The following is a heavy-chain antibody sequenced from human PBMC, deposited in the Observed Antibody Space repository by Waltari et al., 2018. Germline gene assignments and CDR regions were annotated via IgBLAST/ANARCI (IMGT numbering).Heavy chain of an antibody. CDR1: GFPFSRYW. Sequence: EVQLVESGGGLVQPGGSLRLSCAASGFPFSRYWMHWVRQAPGKGLVWVSRINSDGSSTSYADSVKGRFTISRDNAKNTLYLQMNSLRAEDTAVYYCARDWLADYGGNPGLDYWGQGTLVTVSS. J-gene: IGHJ4*02. CDR3: ARDWLADYGGNPGLDY. D-gene: IGHD4-17*01. V-gene: IGHV3-74*01. CDR2: INSDGSST.